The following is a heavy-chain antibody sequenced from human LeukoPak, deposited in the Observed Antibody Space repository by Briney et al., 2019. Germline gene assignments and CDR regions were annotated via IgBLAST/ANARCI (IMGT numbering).Heavy chain of an antibody. V-gene: IGHV5-51*01. Sequence: GESLKISCQASGYTFTNYWIGWVRQMPGKGLEWMGIIYPGDSESKYSPSFQGQVTISADKCINTAYLRWSSLKASDTAMYYCARFSSGSQYNWFDPWGQGTLVTVSS. CDR2: IYPGDSES. J-gene: IGHJ5*02. CDR3: ARFSSGSQYNWFDP. CDR1: GYTFTNYW. D-gene: IGHD3-10*01.